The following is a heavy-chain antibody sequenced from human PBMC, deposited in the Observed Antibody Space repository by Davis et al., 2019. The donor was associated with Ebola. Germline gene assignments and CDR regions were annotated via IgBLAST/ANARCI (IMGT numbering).Heavy chain of an antibody. D-gene: IGHD4-17*01. Sequence: ASVKVSCKASGYTFTSYAMHWARQAPGQRLEWMGWINAGNGNTKYSQKFQGRVTITRDTSASTAYMELSSLRSEDTAVYYCARSTTVTPKVGLDYWGQGTLVTVSS. CDR3: ARSTTVTPKVGLDY. J-gene: IGHJ4*02. V-gene: IGHV1-3*01. CDR1: GYTFTSYA. CDR2: INAGNGNT.